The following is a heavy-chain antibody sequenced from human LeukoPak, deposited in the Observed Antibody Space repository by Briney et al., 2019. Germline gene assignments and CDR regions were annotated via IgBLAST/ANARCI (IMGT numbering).Heavy chain of an antibody. J-gene: IGHJ3*02. CDR1: DDSFSSHY. V-gene: IGHV4-59*11. Sequence: SSETLSLTCAVSDDSFSSHYWTWIRQPPGKGLEWIGYISYIGSTNYNPSLKSRVTISIDTSRNQFSLRLSSVTAADTAVYYCARDLVTATKGFDIWGQGTMVSVSS. CDR2: ISYIGST. D-gene: IGHD4-17*01. CDR3: ARDLVTATKGFDI.